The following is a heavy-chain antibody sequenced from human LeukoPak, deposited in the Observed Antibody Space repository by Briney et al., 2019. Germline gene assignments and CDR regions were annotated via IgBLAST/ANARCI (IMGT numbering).Heavy chain of an antibody. V-gene: IGHV4-59*01. CDR1: GGSISNYH. CDR3: ARDLLRSSYYYFDY. CDR2: IHYRGST. J-gene: IGHJ4*01. D-gene: IGHD2-15*01. Sequence: PSETLSLTCTVSGGSISNYHWSWIRQPPGKGLEWIVYIHYRGSTKYNPSLKSRVTISLDTSKNQFSLTLRSVTAADTAVYYCARDLLRSSYYYFDYWGHGSLVTVSS.